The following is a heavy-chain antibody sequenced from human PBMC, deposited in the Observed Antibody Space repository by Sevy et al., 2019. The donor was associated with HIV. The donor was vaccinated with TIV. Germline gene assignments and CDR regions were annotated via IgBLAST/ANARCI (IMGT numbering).Heavy chain of an antibody. D-gene: IGHD1-26*01. J-gene: IGHJ3*02. CDR1: GFTFSSYA. CDR2: FSGSGGST. V-gene: IGHV3-23*01. Sequence: GSLRLSCAASGFTFSSYAMSWVRQAPGKGLEWVSGFSGSGGSTKHADSVKGRFTISRDNSKNTLYLQMKSLRAEDTALYYCAKDRIWELGDAFDIWGQGTMVTVSS. CDR3: AKDRIWELGDAFDI.